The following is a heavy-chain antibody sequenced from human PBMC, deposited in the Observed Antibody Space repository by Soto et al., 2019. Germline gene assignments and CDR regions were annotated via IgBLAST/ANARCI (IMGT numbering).Heavy chain of an antibody. V-gene: IGHV3-30-3*01. D-gene: IGHD5-12*01. CDR2: ISYDGSNK. CDR3: ARVLVGRDGYNLVYY. J-gene: IGHJ4*02. Sequence: PGGSLRLSCAASGFTFSSYAMHWVRQAPGKGLEWVAVISYDGSNKYYADSVKGRFTISRDNSKNTLYLQMNSLRAEDTAVYYCARVLVGRDGYNLVYYWGQGTLVTVSS. CDR1: GFTFSSYA.